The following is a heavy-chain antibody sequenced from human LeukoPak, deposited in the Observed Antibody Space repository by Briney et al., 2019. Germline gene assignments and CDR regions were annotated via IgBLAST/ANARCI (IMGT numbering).Heavy chain of an antibody. J-gene: IGHJ4*02. CDR3: ATAMIVVVITTDY. Sequence: GGSLRLSCAASGNYWMHWVRQAPGKGLVWVSHINSDGSWTSYADSVKGRFTISRDNSKNTLYLQMNSLRAEDTAVYYCATAMIVVVITTDYWGQGTLVTVSS. D-gene: IGHD3-22*01. CDR2: INSDGSWT. CDR1: GNYW. V-gene: IGHV3-74*01.